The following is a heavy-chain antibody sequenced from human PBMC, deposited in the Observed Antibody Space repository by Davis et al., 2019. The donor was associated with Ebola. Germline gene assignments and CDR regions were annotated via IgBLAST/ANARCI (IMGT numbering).Heavy chain of an antibody. V-gene: IGHV1-46*03. Sequence: AASVKVSCKASGYTFTNYYMHWVRQAPGQGLEWMGMINPNDGRTIYAQKFQGRVTVTRDPSTTTVYMDLSSLRSEDPALYYCTTPGGQDSGYDVFDIWGQGTMVTVSS. CDR2: INPNDGRT. D-gene: IGHD5-12*01. J-gene: IGHJ3*02. CDR1: GYTFTNYY. CDR3: TTPGGQDSGYDVFDI.